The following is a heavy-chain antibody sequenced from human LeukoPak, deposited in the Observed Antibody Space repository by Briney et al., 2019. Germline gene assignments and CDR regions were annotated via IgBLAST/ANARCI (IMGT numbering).Heavy chain of an antibody. CDR3: ATLTVRGVINI. D-gene: IGHD3-10*01. CDR2: IQSKTDGGTT. CDR1: GFTFSRYA. Sequence: GGSLRLSCAASGFTFSRYAMSWVRQAPGKGLEWVGRIQSKTDGGTTEYAAPVKGRFTISRDDSKTTLYLQMNSLKTEDTAVYYCATLTVRGVINIWGQGTLVTVSS. J-gene: IGHJ4*02. V-gene: IGHV3-15*01.